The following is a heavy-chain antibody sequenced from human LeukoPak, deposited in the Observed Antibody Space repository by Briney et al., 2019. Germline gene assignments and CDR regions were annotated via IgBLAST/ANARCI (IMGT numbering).Heavy chain of an antibody. D-gene: IGHD3-10*01. CDR1: GFDFGSYS. CDR2: ISADSATT. CDR3: ARKSASGNYPLDY. J-gene: IGHJ4*02. Sequence: GGSLRLSCAASGFDFGSYSMTWVRQAPGKGLEWVSVISADSATTFYADSVKGRFTISRDNAKNTVFLQMSSLRAEDTALYYCARKSASGNYPLDYWGQGTLVTVSS. V-gene: IGHV3-23*01.